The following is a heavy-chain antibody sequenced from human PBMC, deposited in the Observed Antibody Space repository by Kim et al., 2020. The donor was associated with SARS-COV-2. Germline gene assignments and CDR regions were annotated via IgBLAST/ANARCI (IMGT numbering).Heavy chain of an antibody. Sequence: PGGSLRLSCAASGFTFGSSAMNWVRQAPGKGLEWVSVITGSGGNTYYADSVRGRFTISRDNSKNTLYLQLNSLRAEDTAVYFCAKAGGIGELNYLDYWGQGTPVNVSS. CDR1: GFTFGSSA. CDR3: AKAGGIGELNYLDY. V-gene: IGHV3-23*01. D-gene: IGHD3-10*01. CDR2: ITGSGGNT. J-gene: IGHJ4*02.